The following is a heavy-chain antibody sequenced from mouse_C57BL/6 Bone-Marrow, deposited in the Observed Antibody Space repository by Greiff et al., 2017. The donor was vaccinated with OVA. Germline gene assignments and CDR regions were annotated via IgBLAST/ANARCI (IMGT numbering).Heavy chain of an antibody. Sequence: EVKLMESGGGLVQPGGSLKLSCAASGFTFSDYYMYWVRQTPEKRLEWVAYISNGGGSTYYPDTVKGRSTLSRDNAKNTLYLQMSRLKAEDAAMYYCARPLTAWYFDVWGTGTTVTVSS. J-gene: IGHJ1*03. V-gene: IGHV5-12*01. CDR1: GFTFSDYY. CDR2: ISNGGGST. CDR3: ARPLTAWYFDV. D-gene: IGHD1-2*01.